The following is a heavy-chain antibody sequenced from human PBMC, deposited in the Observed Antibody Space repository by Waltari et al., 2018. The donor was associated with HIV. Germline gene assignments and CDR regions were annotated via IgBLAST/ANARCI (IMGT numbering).Heavy chain of an antibody. J-gene: IGHJ5*02. D-gene: IGHD2-15*01. CDR1: GFTFRSYA. CDR2: ISYDGSNK. V-gene: IGHV3-30*01. Sequence: QVPLVESGGGVVQPGRSLRLSCAASGFTFRSYAIHWVRQAPGKGLEWVELISYDGSNKYYADSVKGRITISRDNSKNTLYLQMNSLRAEDTSVYYCARDTGYCSFGSCSYNWLDPWGQGTLVSVSS. CDR3: ARDTGYCSFGSCSYNWLDP.